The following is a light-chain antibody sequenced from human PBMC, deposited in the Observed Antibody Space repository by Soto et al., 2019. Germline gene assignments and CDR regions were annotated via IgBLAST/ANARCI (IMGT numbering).Light chain of an antibody. CDR2: AAS. CDR3: QESYSHSRT. V-gene: IGKV1-39*01. CDR1: QSINTY. Sequence: DIQMTQSPSSLSASVGDRVTITCRASQSINTYLNWYQQKPGKAPKLLIYAASSLQSGVPSRFSGSGSGTDFTLTIGSLQPGDFATYYCQESYSHSRTFGPGTKVDI. J-gene: IGKJ3*01.